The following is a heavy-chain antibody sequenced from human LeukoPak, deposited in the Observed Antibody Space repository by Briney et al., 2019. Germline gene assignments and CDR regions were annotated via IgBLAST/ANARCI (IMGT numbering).Heavy chain of an antibody. Sequence: PSETLSLTCTVSGGCISSSSYYWGWIRQPPGKGLEWIGSIYYSGSTYYNPSLRSRVTISVDTSKNQFSLKLGSVTAADTAVYYCARDERDDFWSGPYFDYWGQGTLVTVSS. CDR3: ARDERDDFWSGPYFDY. CDR2: IYYSGST. V-gene: IGHV4-39*07. D-gene: IGHD3-3*01. J-gene: IGHJ4*02. CDR1: GGCISSSSYY.